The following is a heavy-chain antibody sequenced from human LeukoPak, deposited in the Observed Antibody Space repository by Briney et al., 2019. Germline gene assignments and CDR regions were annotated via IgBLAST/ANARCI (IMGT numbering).Heavy chain of an antibody. D-gene: IGHD1-26*01. CDR3: ASDHGAY. V-gene: IGHV3-33*08. Sequence: GGSLRLSCAASGFTFSNYWMHWVRQAPGKGLERVAAIWYDGNNKYYADSVKGRFTISRDNSKSTLFLQMSGLRAEDTALYYCASDHGAYWGQGTLVTVSS. CDR2: IWYDGNNK. CDR1: GFTFSNYW. J-gene: IGHJ4*02.